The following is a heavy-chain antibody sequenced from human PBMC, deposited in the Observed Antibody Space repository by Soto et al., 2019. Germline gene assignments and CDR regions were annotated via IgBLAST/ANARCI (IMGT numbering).Heavy chain of an antibody. J-gene: IGHJ4*02. CDR1: GGSISSGGYY. V-gene: IGHV4-31*03. CDR3: ARSVEYYDFWSGYRRPYYFDY. CDR2: IYYSGST. Sequence: SETLSLTCTVSGGSISSGGYYWSWIRQHPGKGLEWIGHIYYSGSTYYNPSLKSRVTISVDTSKNQFSLKLSSVTAADTAVYYCARSVEYYDFWSGYRRPYYFDYWGQGTLVTVSS. D-gene: IGHD3-3*01.